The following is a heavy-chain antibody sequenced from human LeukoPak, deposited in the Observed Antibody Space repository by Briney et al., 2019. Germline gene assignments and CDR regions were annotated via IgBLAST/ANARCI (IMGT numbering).Heavy chain of an antibody. J-gene: IGHJ6*03. D-gene: IGHD1-14*01. CDR3: ARARRGSAPYYYYYMDV. V-gene: IGHV1-18*01. CDR2: ISAYNGNT. Sequence: GASVRVSCTASGYTFTSYGISWVRQAPGQGLEWMGWISAYNGNTNYAQKLQGRVTMTTDTSTSTAYMKLRSLRSDDTAVYYCARARRGSAPYYYYYMDVWGKGTTVTVSS. CDR1: GYTFTSYG.